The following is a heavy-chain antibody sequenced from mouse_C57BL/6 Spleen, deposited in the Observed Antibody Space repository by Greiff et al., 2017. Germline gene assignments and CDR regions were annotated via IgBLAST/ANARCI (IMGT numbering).Heavy chain of an antibody. V-gene: IGHV1-26*01. CDR3: ARGGDYDSSSWFAY. CDR1: GYTFTDYY. D-gene: IGHD2-4*01. J-gene: IGHJ3*01. Sequence: VQLQQSGPELVKPGASVKISCKASGYTFTDYYMNWVKQSHGKSLEWIGDINPNNGGTSYNQKFKGKATLTVDKSSSTAYMELRSLTSEDSAVYYCARGGDYDSSSWFAYWGQGTLVTVSA. CDR2: INPNNGGT.